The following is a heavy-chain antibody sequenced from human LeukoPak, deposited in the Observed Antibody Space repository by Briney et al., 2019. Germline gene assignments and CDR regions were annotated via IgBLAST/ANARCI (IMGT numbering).Heavy chain of an antibody. J-gene: IGHJ6*03. CDR1: GGSISNYY. CDR2: IYSSGST. Sequence: SETLSLTCTVSGGSISNYYWSWIRQPAGKGLEWIGRIYSSGSTDYNPSLKSRVTISVDTSKNQFSLKLSSVTAADTAVYYCARTSAAAGTYYYYYYMDVWGKGTTVTVSS. D-gene: IGHD6-13*01. CDR3: ARTSAAAGTYYYYYYMDV. V-gene: IGHV4-4*07.